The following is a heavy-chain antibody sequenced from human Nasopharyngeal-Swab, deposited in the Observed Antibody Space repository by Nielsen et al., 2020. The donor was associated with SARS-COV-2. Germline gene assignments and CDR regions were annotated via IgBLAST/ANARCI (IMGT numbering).Heavy chain of an antibody. Sequence: GESLKISCAASGFTFGDYDMSWISQAQGKGLEWVSYISSSGSTIYYADSVKGRFTISRDNAKNSLYLQMNSLRAEDTAVYYCASRRYNWNYGAVDYWGQGTLVTVSS. CDR1: GFTFGDYD. D-gene: IGHD1-7*01. CDR3: ASRRYNWNYGAVDY. CDR2: ISSSGSTI. J-gene: IGHJ4*02. V-gene: IGHV3-11*04.